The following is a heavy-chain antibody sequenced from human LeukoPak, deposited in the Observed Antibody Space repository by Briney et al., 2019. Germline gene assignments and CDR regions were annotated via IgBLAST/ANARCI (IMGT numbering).Heavy chain of an antibody. CDR1: GFSLSTNGMC. CDR2: IDWDDDT. J-gene: IGHJ4*02. V-gene: IGHV2-70*01. CDR3: ARRSMTDYYFEY. D-gene: IGHD2/OR15-2a*01. Sequence: SGPALVKPTQPLTLTCTFSGFSLSTNGMCGSWIRQPPVKALEWLALIDWDDDTYYSTSLKTRLTISKGTSKNQVVLTMTNMDPVDTATCYCARRSMTDYYFEYWGQGTLVTVSS.